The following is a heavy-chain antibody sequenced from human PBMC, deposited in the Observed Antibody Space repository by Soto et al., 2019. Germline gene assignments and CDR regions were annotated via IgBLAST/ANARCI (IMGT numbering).Heavy chain of an antibody. V-gene: IGHV3-64*01. D-gene: IGHD6-6*01. CDR2: ISSNGVGT. CDR3: ARRARPDFYYMDV. CDR1: GFTLSGYA. J-gene: IGHJ6*03. Sequence: PGRPLRLSCAASGFTLSGYAMDLVRQAPGKRLEYVSGISSNGVGTYYANSVQGRFTISRDNSKNTVYLQMGSLRPEDMAVYYCARRARPDFYYMDVWGKGTTVTVSS.